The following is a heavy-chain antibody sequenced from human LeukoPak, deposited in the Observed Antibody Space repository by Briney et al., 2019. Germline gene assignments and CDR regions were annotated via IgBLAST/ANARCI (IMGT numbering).Heavy chain of an antibody. CDR3: ARDLVYGSGSCGH. CDR1: GFTFSNYW. J-gene: IGHJ4*02. Sequence: GGSLRLSCAASGFTFSNYWVQWVRQAPGKGLVWVSRINGEGGTSYADSVKGRFTISRDNAKNTVHPQMNSLRAEDTAVYYCARDLVYGSGSCGHWGQGTLVTVSS. V-gene: IGHV3-74*01. CDR2: INGEGGT. D-gene: IGHD3-10*01.